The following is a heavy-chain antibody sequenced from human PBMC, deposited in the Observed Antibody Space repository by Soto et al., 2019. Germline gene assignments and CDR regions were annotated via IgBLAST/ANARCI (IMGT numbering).Heavy chain of an antibody. D-gene: IGHD2-15*01. CDR1: GYTFTSYY. CDR2: INPSGGST. Sequence: QVQLVQSGAEVKKPGASVKVSCKASGYTFTSYYMHWVRQAPGQGLEWMGIINPSGGSTSYAQKFQGRVTMTRDTATSTVYMELSSLRSEDTAVYYCARDGLNIVVVVAANYYYYYGMDVWGQGTTVTVSS. V-gene: IGHV1-46*01. CDR3: ARDGLNIVVVVAANYYYYYGMDV. J-gene: IGHJ6*02.